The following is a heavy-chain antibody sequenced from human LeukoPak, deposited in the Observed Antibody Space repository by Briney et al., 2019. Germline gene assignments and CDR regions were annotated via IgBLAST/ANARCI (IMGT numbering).Heavy chain of an antibody. CDR2: INSDGSST. J-gene: IGHJ5*02. V-gene: IGHV3-74*01. D-gene: IGHD2-21*02. Sequence: QPGGSLRLSCAASGFTFSSYWMHWVRQAPGKGLVWVSRINSDGSSTSYADSVKGRFTISRDNAKNTLYLQMNSLRAEDTAVYYCAREFGPPVVVTAIWWFDPWGQGTLVTVSS. CDR3: AREFGPPVVVTAIWWFDP. CDR1: GFTFSSYW.